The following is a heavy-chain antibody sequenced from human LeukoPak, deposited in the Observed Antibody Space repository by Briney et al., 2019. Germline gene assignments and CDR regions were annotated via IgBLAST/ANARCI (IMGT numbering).Heavy chain of an antibody. Sequence: PSETLSLTCTVSGGSISGSSYYWGWIRQPPGKGLEWIGSIYYSGSTYYNPSLKSRVTISVDTSKNQFSLKLSSVTAADTAVYYCARKRLYSSSWYGQNWFDPWGQGTLVTVSS. V-gene: IGHV4-39*01. J-gene: IGHJ5*02. D-gene: IGHD6-13*01. CDR3: ARKRLYSSSWYGQNWFDP. CDR1: GGSISGSSYY. CDR2: IYYSGST.